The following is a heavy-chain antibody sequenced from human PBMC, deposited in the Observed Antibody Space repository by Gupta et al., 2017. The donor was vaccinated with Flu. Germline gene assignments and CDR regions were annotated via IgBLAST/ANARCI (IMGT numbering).Heavy chain of an antibody. Sequence: WTWIRLPPGKGLEFIGYIYYSGSTNFNPSLQSRVAMSVDTSRNQFSLNLSSVTAADTAVYYCARAYYGDNGAPYYFDYWGQGILVTVSS. D-gene: IGHD3-10*01. J-gene: IGHJ4*02. CDR3: ARAYYGDNGAPYYFDY. V-gene: IGHV4-59*08. CDR2: IYYSGST.